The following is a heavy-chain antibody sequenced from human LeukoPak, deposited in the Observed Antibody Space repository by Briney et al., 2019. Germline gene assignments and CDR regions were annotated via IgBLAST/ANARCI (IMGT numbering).Heavy chain of an antibody. Sequence: PGGSLRLSCAASGFTFSSYAMRWVRQAPGKGLEWVSALRGAGASTYYADSVKGRFTISRDNSKNTLYLQMNSLRAEDTAVYYCAKDARYSRDSKDFDFWGQGTLVTVSS. J-gene: IGHJ4*02. V-gene: IGHV3-23*01. D-gene: IGHD6-13*01. CDR2: LRGAGAST. CDR3: AKDARYSRDSKDFDF. CDR1: GFTFSSYA.